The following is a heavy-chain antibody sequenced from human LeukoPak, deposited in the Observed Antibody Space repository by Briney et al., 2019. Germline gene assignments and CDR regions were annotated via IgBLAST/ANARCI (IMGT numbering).Heavy chain of an antibody. J-gene: IGHJ3*02. Sequence: ASVKVSCKASGYTFTGQYMHWVRQAPGQGHEWMGWINPNSGGPNYAQNFQGRVTMTRDTSITTAYMEFSSLRSDDTAVYYCAIGYSIYGAFDIWGQGTMVTVSS. CDR3: AIGYSIYGAFDI. CDR2: INPNSGGP. D-gene: IGHD4-17*01. V-gene: IGHV1-2*02. CDR1: GYTFTGQY.